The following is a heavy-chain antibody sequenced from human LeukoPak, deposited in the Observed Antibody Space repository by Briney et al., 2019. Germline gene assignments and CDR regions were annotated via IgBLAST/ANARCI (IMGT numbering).Heavy chain of an antibody. D-gene: IGHD3-10*01. Sequence: SETLSLTCTVSGGSISSSSYYWGWIRQPPGKGLEWIGSIYYSGSTYYNPSLKSRVTISVDTSKSQFSLKLSSVTAADTAVYYCARHDSIWFGVDYWGQGTLVTVSS. CDR2: IYYSGST. CDR3: ARHDSIWFGVDY. CDR1: GGSISSSSYY. V-gene: IGHV4-39*01. J-gene: IGHJ4*02.